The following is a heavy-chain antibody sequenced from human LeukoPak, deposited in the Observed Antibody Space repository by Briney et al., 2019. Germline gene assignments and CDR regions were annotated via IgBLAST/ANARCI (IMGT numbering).Heavy chain of an antibody. J-gene: IGHJ4*02. CDR1: GFTLSTYA. V-gene: IGHV3-30*02. CDR2: VRYDGTTK. D-gene: IGHD3-9*01. CDR3: AKDLGGEYNIFDY. Sequence: GGSLRLSCAASGFTLSTYAMHWVRQAPGKGLEWVAFVRYDGTTKYYADSVKGRFTISRDTSKNTLYLQMNILRAEDTAVYYCAKDLGGEYNIFDYWGQGTLVTVSS.